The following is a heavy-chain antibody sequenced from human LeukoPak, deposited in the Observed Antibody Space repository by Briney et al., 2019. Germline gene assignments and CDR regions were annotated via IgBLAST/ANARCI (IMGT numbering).Heavy chain of an antibody. CDR1: GFPFSSYG. CDR3: ARIYCGGDCLDAAPLSDAFDI. Sequence: GRSLRLSCAASGFPFSSYGVHWVRQAPGKGLEWVAVIWYDGSKKYYGDSVKGRFTTSRDNSKNTLYLQVNSLRAEDTAVYYCARIYCGGDCLDAAPLSDAFDIWGQGTMVTVSS. J-gene: IGHJ3*02. CDR2: IWYDGSKK. V-gene: IGHV3-33*01. D-gene: IGHD2-21*02.